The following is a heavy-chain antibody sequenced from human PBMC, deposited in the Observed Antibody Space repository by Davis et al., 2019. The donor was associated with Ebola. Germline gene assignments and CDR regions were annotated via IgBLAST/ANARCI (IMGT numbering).Heavy chain of an antibody. CDR1: GFTVSSNY. Sequence: GESLKISCAASGFTVSSNYMSWVRQAPGKGLEWVSSISSSSSYIYYADSVKGRFTISRDNAKNSLYLQMNSLRAEDTAVYYCARGKLGIGGYYYYGMDVWGQGTTVTVSS. V-gene: IGHV3-21*01. D-gene: IGHD7-27*01. CDR2: ISSSSSYI. CDR3: ARGKLGIGGYYYYGMDV. J-gene: IGHJ6*02.